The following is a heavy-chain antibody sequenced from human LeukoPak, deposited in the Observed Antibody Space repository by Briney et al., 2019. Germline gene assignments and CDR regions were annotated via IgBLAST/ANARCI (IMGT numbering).Heavy chain of an antibody. V-gene: IGHV4-34*01. CDR2: INRSGST. CDR3: ARGPASRRYYYYYMDV. CDR1: GGSFSGYY. Sequence: KPSETLSLTCAVYGGSFSGYYWSWIRQPPGKGLEWIGEINRSGSTNYNPSLKSRVTISVDTSKNQFSLKLSSVTAADTAVYYCARGPASRRYYYYYMDVWGKGTTVTVSS. J-gene: IGHJ6*03.